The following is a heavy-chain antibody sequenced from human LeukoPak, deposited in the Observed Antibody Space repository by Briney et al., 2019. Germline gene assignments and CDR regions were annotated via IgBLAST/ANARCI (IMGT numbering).Heavy chain of an antibody. V-gene: IGHV1-24*01. CDR1: GYTLTELS. CDR2: FDPEDGET. CDR3: ATDPDGNHSPNFDY. D-gene: IGHD2/OR15-2a*01. Sequence: ASVKVSCKVSGYTLTELSMHWVRQAPGKGLEWMGGFDPEDGETIYAQKFQARVTMTEDTSTDTAYMELSSLRSEDTAVYYCATDPDGNHSPNFDYWGQGTLVTVSS. J-gene: IGHJ4*02.